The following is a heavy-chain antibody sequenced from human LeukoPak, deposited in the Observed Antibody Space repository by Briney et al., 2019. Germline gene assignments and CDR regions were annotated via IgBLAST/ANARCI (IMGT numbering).Heavy chain of an antibody. D-gene: IGHD2-15*01. CDR2: IRSKANSYAT. CDR1: GFTFSGSA. Sequence: GGSLRLSCAAFGFTFSGSAMHWVRQASGKGLEWVGRIRSKANSYATAYAASVKGRFTISRDDSKNTAYLQMNSLKTEDTAVYYCTRLGVALTWGQGTLVTVSS. V-gene: IGHV3-73*01. J-gene: IGHJ5*02. CDR3: TRLGVALT.